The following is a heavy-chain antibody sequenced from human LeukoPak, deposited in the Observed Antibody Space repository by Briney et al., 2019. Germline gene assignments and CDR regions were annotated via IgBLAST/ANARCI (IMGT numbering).Heavy chain of an antibody. V-gene: IGHV4-4*02. J-gene: IGHJ4*02. Sequence: PSGTLSLTCAVSGGSISSSNWWSWVRQPPGKGLEWIGEIYHSGSTNYNPSLKSRVTISVDKSKNQFSLKLSSVTAADTAVYYCARGEHCSGDTCSFPSFDYWGQGTLVTVSS. CDR1: GGSISSSNW. D-gene: IGHD2-15*01. CDR2: IYHSGST. CDR3: ARGEHCSGDTCSFPSFDY.